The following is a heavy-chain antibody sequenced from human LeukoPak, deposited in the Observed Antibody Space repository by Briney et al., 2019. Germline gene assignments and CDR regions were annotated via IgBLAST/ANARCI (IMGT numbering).Heavy chain of an antibody. CDR1: GYTFTGYY. V-gene: IGHV1-2*06. D-gene: IGHD3-22*01. CDR2: INPNSGGT. Sequence: ASVKVSCKASGYTFTGYYMHWVRQAPGQGLEWMGRINPNSGGTNYAQKFQGRVTMTRDTSISTAYMELSRLRSDDTAVYYCARGYDSSGYYVNWFDPWGQGTLVTVSS. J-gene: IGHJ5*02. CDR3: ARGYDSSGYYVNWFDP.